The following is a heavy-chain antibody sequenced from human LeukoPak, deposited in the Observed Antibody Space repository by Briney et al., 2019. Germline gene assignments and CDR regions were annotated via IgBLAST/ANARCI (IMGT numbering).Heavy chain of an antibody. J-gene: IGHJ4*02. Sequence: TGGSLRLSCAASGFTFSNYVMHWVRQAPGKGLECVAVISNDRSEKYYADSVKGRFTISRDNSRNTLYLQLSGLRAEDTALYYCARDGGYSRGWTYGAGDYWGQGTLVTVSS. D-gene: IGHD6-19*01. CDR2: ISNDRSEK. V-gene: IGHV3-30*04. CDR3: ARDGGYSRGWTYGAGDY. CDR1: GFTFSNYV.